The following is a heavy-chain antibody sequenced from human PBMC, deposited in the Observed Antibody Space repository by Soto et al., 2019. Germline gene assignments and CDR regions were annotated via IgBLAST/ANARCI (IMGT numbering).Heavy chain of an antibody. Sequence: EVQLVESGGGLVQPGGSLRLSCAASGFTFSSYSMNWVRQAPGKGLEWVSYISSSSSTIYYADSVKGRFTISRDNAKNSLYLKMNSLRDEDTAVYYCARDGTDIVLMVYAIGRGDAFDIWGQGTMVTVSS. J-gene: IGHJ3*02. CDR2: ISSSSSTI. D-gene: IGHD2-8*01. V-gene: IGHV3-48*02. CDR1: GFTFSSYS. CDR3: ARDGTDIVLMVYAIGRGDAFDI.